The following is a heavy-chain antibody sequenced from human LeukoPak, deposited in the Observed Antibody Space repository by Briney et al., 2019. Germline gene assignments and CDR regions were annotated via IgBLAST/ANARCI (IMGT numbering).Heavy chain of an antibody. V-gene: IGHV1-2*02. CDR2: INLNSGGT. J-gene: IGHJ5*02. Sequence: ASVKVSCKASGNSFTNFYLHWVRQAPGQGLEWMGWINLNSGGTKYVQRFQGRVTMTRDTSIRTAYMELHRLRSDDTAVYYCATLGLDPWGQGTLVTVSS. D-gene: IGHD1-26*01. CDR3: ATLGLDP. CDR1: GNSFTNFY.